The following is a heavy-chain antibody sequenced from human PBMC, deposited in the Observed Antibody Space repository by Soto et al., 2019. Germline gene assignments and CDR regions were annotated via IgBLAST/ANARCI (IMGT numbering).Heavy chain of an antibody. CDR1: GGSFSGNY. Sequence: PSETLSLTCAVYGGSFSGNYWSWIRQPPGKGLEWIGEINHSGSTNYNPSLKSRVTISVDTSKNQFSLKLSSVTAADTAVYYCSRGRGYPQPYNWFDPWGQGTLVTVSS. V-gene: IGHV4-34*01. CDR3: SRGRGYPQPYNWFDP. J-gene: IGHJ5*02. CDR2: INHSGST. D-gene: IGHD1-1*01.